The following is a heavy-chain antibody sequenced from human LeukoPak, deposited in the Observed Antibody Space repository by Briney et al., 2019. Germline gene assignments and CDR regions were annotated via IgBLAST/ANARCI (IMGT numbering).Heavy chain of an antibody. CDR2: INHSGST. D-gene: IGHD2-2*01. Sequence: SETLSLTCAVYGGSFSGYYWSWIREPPGQGLEWIGEINHSGSTNYNPSPKSRVTISVDTSKNQFSLKLSSVTAADTAVYYCARGRVVPAARGFDPWGQGTLVTVSS. CDR1: GGSFSGYY. V-gene: IGHV4-34*01. CDR3: ARGRVVPAARGFDP. J-gene: IGHJ5*02.